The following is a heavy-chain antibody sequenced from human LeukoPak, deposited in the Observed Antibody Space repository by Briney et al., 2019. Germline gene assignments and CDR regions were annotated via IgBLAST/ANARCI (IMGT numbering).Heavy chain of an antibody. CDR2: TYYRSKWYN. CDR1: GDSVSSNSAA. CDR3: AREVHLNGGDV. Sequence: SQTLSLTCAISGDSVSSNSAAWIWIRQSPSRGLEWLGRTYYRSKWYNDYAVAVKARITINPDTSKNQFSLQLNSVSPEDTAVYYCAREVHLNGGDVWGKGTTVTVSS. V-gene: IGHV6-1*01. J-gene: IGHJ6*04.